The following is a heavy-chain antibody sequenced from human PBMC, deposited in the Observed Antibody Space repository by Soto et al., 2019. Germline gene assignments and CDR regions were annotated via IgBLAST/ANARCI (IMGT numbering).Heavy chain of an antibody. Sequence: EVQLVESGGDLVQPGGSLRLSCAASGFSFSEYVMHWVRQVPGKGLVWVSRISHDGSSTTYADSVKGRFTVSRDNAKNTVYLQMSGLRAEDTDVYYCTRDLEWKNFDYWGQGTLVTVSS. CDR3: TRDLEWKNFDY. CDR1: GFSFSEYV. J-gene: IGHJ4*02. D-gene: IGHD3-3*01. CDR2: ISHDGSST. V-gene: IGHV3-74*01.